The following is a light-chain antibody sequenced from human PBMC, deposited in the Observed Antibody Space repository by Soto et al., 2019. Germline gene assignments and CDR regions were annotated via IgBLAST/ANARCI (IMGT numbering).Light chain of an antibody. V-gene: IGKV1-9*01. CDR3: QQLNSYPLT. CDR2: AAS. Sequence: IQLTQSPSSLSASVGDRVTITCRASQGISSYLAWYQQKPGKAPKLLIYAASTLQSGVPSRFSGGGSGTDFTLTISSLQPEDFATYYCQQLNSYPLTFGGGTRWIS. CDR1: QGISSY. J-gene: IGKJ4*01.